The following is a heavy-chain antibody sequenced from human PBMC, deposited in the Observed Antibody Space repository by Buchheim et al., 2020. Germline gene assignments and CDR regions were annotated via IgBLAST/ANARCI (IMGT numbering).Heavy chain of an antibody. V-gene: IGHV3-23*01. Sequence: EVQLLESGGGFVQPGGSLRLSCAASGFTFTNYAMNWVRQAPGKGLEWVSAISGSGTATYYTNSVKGRFTISRDNSKNSLYRQMNSLRAEDTAVYYCAKALGYSYGPHWFDPWGQGTL. CDR3: AKALGYSYGPHWFDP. J-gene: IGHJ5*02. CDR2: ISGSGTAT. CDR1: GFTFTNYA. D-gene: IGHD5-18*01.